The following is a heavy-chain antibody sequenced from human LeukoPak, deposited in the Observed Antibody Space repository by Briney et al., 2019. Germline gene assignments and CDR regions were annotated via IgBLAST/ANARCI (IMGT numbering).Heavy chain of an antibody. CDR3: ARAGYSSSWYGGYYYYGMDV. D-gene: IGHD6-13*01. J-gene: IGHJ6*02. CDR1: GGTFSSYA. V-gene: IGHV1-69*05. CDR2: IIPIFGTA. Sequence: VASVKVSCKASGGTFSSYAISWVRQAPGPGLEWMGGIIPIFGTANYAQKFQGRVTITTDESTSTAYMELSSLRAEDTAVYYCARAGYSSSWYGGYYYYGMDVWGQGTTVTVSS.